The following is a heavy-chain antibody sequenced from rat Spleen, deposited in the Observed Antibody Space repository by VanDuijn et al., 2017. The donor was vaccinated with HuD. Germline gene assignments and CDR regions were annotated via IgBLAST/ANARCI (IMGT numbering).Heavy chain of an antibody. D-gene: IGHD1-1*01. J-gene: IGHJ2*01. CDR1: GFTFSDYY. CDR2: ISYDGSST. Sequence: EVQLVESDGGLVQPGRSLKLSCAASGFTFSDYYMAWVRQAPTKGLEWVATISYDGSSTYYRDSVKGRFTISRDNAKSTLYLQMNSLRSEDTATYYCARQDLTVGDYWGQGVMVTVSS. V-gene: IGHV5-29*01. CDR3: ARQDLTVGDY.